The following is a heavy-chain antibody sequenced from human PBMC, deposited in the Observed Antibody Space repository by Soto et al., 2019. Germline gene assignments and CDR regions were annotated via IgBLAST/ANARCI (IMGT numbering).Heavy chain of an antibody. CDR2: LSHDGGNT. CDR1: DFSFTSYA. CDR3: AKQTGTWVDSAIDF. J-gene: IGHJ4*02. V-gene: IGHV3-23*01. Sequence: EVEMLASGGGVVQPGESLRLSCVAPDFSFTSYAMTWVRLAPGKGLQWVAALSHDGGNTYYRDSVRGRFTISRDNSKKTLYLQMNGLKGEDTAIYYCAKQTGTWVDSAIDFWGLGTQVTVSS. D-gene: IGHD3-9*01.